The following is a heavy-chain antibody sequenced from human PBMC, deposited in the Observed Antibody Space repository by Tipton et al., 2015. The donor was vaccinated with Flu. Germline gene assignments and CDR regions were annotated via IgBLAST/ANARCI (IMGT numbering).Heavy chain of an antibody. J-gene: IGHJ4*02. CDR1: GFTFGDYD. V-gene: IGHV3-49*04. CDR2: IRRKTYGETT. D-gene: IGHD3-3*01. CDR3: TRVIPLGGIFGAITTPQFDY. Sequence: SLRLSCTTSGFTFGDYDMSWVRQAPGKGLEWVSFIRRKTYGETTKYAASVKDRFTMSRDDSESIAYLQMNSLRTEDTAVYYCTRVIPLGGIFGAITTPQFDYWGQGTLVTVSS.